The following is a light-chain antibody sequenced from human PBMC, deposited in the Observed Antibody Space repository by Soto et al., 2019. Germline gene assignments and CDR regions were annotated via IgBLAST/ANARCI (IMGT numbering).Light chain of an antibody. J-gene: IGLJ2*01. V-gene: IGLV2-8*01. CDR3: AAYGASDDMI. CDR1: SSDVGGYDR. CDR2: GVT. Sequence: QSALTQPPSASGSPGQSVTISCTGTSSDVGGYDRVSWFQQHPGKAPKLIIYGVTERTSGVPYRFSGSKSGNTASLTVSGLQAEDEDDYFCAAYGASDDMIFGGGTKLTVL.